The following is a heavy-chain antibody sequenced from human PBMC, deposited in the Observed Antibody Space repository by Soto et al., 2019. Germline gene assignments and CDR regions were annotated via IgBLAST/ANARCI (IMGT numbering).Heavy chain of an antibody. J-gene: IGHJ6*02. Sequence: QVQLLQSGAEVKRPGSSVKVSCKASGGTFSSYAINWVRQAPGQGLEWLGGIIPIFDAPSYAQKFQDRVTISADESTTTAYMEVRSLRSEDTAVYYCETTPRRKYVYLFHGMDVWGQGTTVTVSS. CDR3: ETTPRRKYVYLFHGMDV. D-gene: IGHD3-16*01. CDR1: GGTFSSYA. V-gene: IGHV1-69*01. CDR2: IIPIFDAP.